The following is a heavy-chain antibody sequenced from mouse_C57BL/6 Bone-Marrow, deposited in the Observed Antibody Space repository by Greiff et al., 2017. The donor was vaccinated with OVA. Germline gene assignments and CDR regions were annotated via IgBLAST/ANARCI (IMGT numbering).Heavy chain of an antibody. CDR2: IYPRSGNT. J-gene: IGHJ3*01. D-gene: IGHD1-2*01. CDR3: SAGPAWFAY. CDR1: GYTFTSYG. V-gene: IGHV1-81*01. Sequence: QVQLQQSGAELARPGASVKLSCKASGYTFTSYGIRWVKQRPGQGLEWIGAIYPRSGNTYYPDKFKGKATLTADKSSSTAYMEPHSLALEDAAVYGCSAGPAWFAYWGQGTLVTVSA.